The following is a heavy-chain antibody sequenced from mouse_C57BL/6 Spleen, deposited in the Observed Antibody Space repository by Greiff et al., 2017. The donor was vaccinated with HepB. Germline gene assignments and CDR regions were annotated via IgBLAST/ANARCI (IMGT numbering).Heavy chain of an antibody. V-gene: IGHV1-26*01. D-gene: IGHD2-3*01. CDR3: ARRGMVLDY. Sequence: VQLQQSGPELVKPGASVKISCKASGYTFTDYYMNWVKQSHGKSLEWIGDINPNNGGTSYNQKFKGKATLTVDKSSSTAYMELRSLTSEDSAVYYCARRGMVLDYWGQGTTLTVSS. J-gene: IGHJ2*01. CDR1: GYTFTDYY. CDR2: INPNNGGT.